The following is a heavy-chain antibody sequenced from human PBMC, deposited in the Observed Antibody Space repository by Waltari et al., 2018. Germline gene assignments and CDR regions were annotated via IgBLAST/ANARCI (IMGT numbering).Heavy chain of an antibody. V-gene: IGHV3-30*18. D-gene: IGHD1-26*01. Sequence: QVEESGGGVVQPGGSLRLSCVAAGYPFNNSGMPWVGTAPGKGLEWLAVISSDGSGKYYADSVKGRFTMSRDNSKNTVYLQMNSLRPEDTAVYYCAKAGGIHNYPLDPWGQGTLVTVSS. CDR3: AKAGGIHNYPLDP. J-gene: IGHJ5*02. CDR2: ISSDGSGK. CDR1: GYPFNNSG.